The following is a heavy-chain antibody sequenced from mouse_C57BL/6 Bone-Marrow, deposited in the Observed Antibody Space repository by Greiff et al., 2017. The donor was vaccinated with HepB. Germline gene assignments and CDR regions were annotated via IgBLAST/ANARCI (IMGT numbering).Heavy chain of an antibody. CDR1: GYSITSGYY. J-gene: IGHJ2*01. CDR3: AREEGRAGTDFDY. Sequence: EVQLQQSGPGLVKPSQSLSLTCSVTGYSITSGYYWNWIRQFPGNKLEWMGYISYDGSNNYNPSLKNRISITRDTSKNQFFLKLNSVTTEDTATYYCAREEGRAGTDFDYWGQGTTLTVSS. V-gene: IGHV3-6*01. D-gene: IGHD4-1*01. CDR2: ISYDGSN.